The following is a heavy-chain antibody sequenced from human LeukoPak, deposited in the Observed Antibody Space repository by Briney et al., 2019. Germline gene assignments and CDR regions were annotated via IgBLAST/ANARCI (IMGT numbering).Heavy chain of an antibody. J-gene: IGHJ4*02. CDR1: GYTFTGYY. D-gene: IGHD5-12*01. Sequence: GASVKVSCKASGYTFTGYYMHWVRQAPGQGLEWMGWINPNSGGTNYAQKFQGRVTVTRDTSISTAYMELSRLRSDDTAVYYCARDRDIVATIFDYWGRGTLVTVSS. CDR2: INPNSGGT. V-gene: IGHV1-2*02. CDR3: ARDRDIVATIFDY.